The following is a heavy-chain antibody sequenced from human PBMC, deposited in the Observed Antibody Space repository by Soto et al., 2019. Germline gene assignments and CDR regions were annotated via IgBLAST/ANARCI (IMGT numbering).Heavy chain of an antibody. D-gene: IGHD4-17*01. CDR1: GITFSNYW. Sequence: GGSLRLSCAASGITFSNYWMTWVRQAPGKGLEWVANIKQDGSEKYYVDSVKGRFTISRDNSKNTLYLQMTRLRNEDTAVYYCAKAEYGGNSFGGKFDSWGQGVLVTVSS. V-gene: IGHV3-7*05. CDR3: AKAEYGGNSFGGKFDS. CDR2: IKQDGSEK. J-gene: IGHJ4*02.